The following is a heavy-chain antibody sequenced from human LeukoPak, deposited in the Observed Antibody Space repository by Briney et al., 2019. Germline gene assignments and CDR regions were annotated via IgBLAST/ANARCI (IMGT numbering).Heavy chain of an antibody. CDR1: GYSISSGYY. J-gene: IGHJ4*02. CDR3: ARDALRQSIDY. CDR2: IYHSGST. Sequence: PSETLSLTCTVSGYSISSGYYWGWIRQPPGKGLEWIGSIYHSGSTYYNPSLKSRVTISVDTSKNQFSLKLSSVTAADTAVYYCARDALRQSIDYWGQGTLVTVSS. D-gene: IGHD5/OR15-5a*01. V-gene: IGHV4-38-2*02.